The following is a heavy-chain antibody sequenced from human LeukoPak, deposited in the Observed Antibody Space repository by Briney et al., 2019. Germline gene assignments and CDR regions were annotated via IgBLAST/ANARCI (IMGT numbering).Heavy chain of an antibody. CDR2: IYHSGST. V-gene: IGHV4-38-2*01. D-gene: IGHD3-16*01. J-gene: IGHJ6*03. CDR1: GDSISSGGYS. Sequence: SETLSLTCAVSGDSISSGGYSWSWIRQPPGKGLEWIGSIYHSGSTYYNPSLKSRVTISVDTSKNQFSLKLSSVTAADTAVYYCARARGSYYYYYYMDVWGKGTTVTVSS. CDR3: ARARGSYYYYYYMDV.